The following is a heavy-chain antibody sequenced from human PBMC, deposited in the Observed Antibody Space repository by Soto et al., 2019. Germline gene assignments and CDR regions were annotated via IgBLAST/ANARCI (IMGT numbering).Heavy chain of an antibody. J-gene: IGHJ4*02. Sequence: PETLSLTCTVSGGSISGDIYYWGWIREPPGKGLEWIGNIHYSGSTYYDSSLKSRVTISVDTSKNQFSLKLSSVTAADTAVYYCASQHYYDSSGYYVVYWGQGTLVSVS. CDR3: ASQHYYDSSGYYVVY. CDR2: IHYSGST. D-gene: IGHD3-22*01. CDR1: GGSISGDIYY. V-gene: IGHV4-39*01.